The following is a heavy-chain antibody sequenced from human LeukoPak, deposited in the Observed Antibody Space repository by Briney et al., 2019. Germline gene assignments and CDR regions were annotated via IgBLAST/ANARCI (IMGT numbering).Heavy chain of an antibody. D-gene: IGHD5-24*01. CDR3: AKDMFPGDGYNLIDY. CDR1: GFTFDDYA. Sequence: GGSLRLSCAASGFTFDDYAMHWVRQAPGKGLEWVSLISWDGGSTYYADSVKGRFTISRDNSKNSLYLQMNSLRAEDTALYYCAKDMFPGDGYNLIDYWGQGTLVTVSS. CDR2: ISWDGGST. J-gene: IGHJ4*02. V-gene: IGHV3-43D*03.